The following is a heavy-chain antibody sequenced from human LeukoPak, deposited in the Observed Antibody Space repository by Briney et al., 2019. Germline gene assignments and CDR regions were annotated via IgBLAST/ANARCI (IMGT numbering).Heavy chain of an antibody. CDR2: IKGDGGEK. J-gene: IGHJ6*02. V-gene: IGHV3-7*01. CDR3: ARPYSSSWYRRYYYGMDV. CDR1: GFTFSSYW. D-gene: IGHD6-13*01. Sequence: PGGSLRLSCAASGFTFSSYWMTWVRQAPGKGLEWVANIKGDGGEKYYVDSVKGRFTISRDNAKNSLYLQMNSLRAEDTAVYYCARPYSSSWYRRYYYGMDVWGQGTTVTVSS.